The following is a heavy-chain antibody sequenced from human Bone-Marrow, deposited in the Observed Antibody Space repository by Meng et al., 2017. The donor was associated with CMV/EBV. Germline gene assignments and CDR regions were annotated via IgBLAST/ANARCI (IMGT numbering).Heavy chain of an antibody. CDR1: GFTFSSYS. CDR2: ISGSGGST. V-gene: IGHV3-23*01. CDR3: ARDEQSIFGRRGAFDI. J-gene: IGHJ3*02. Sequence: GGSLRLSCAASGFTFSSYSMNWVRQAPGKGLEWVSAISGSGGSTYYADSVKGRFNISRDNAKNTLYLQMNSLRAEDTALYYCARDEQSIFGRRGAFDIWGQGTMAT. D-gene: IGHD3-3*01.